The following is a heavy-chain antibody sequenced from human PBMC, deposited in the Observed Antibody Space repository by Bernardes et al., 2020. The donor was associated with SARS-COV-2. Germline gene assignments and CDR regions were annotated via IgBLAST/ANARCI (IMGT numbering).Heavy chain of an antibody. CDR3: ARHGGAKGVNMIWGIMDYGLDV. CDR1: GGFIRNSSYY. J-gene: IGHJ6*02. CDR2: IYYSGTT. Sequence: SETLSLTCSVSGGFIRNSSYYWAWIRQSPGKGLEWIGSIYYSGTTHYNPAVRSRVSMSADTSKNQFSLKLRSVTAADTAVYYCARHGGAKGVNMIWGIMDYGLDVWGQGAAVTVSS. V-gene: IGHV4-39*01. D-gene: IGHD3-10*01.